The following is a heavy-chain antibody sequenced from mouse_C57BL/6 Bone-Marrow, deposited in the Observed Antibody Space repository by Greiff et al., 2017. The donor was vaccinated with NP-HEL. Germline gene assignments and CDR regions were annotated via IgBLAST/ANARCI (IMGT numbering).Heavy chain of an antibody. CDR3: ARGDGTGY. CDR1: GYTFTSYG. V-gene: IGHV1-81*01. CDR2: IYPRSGNT. Sequence: VKLQQSGAELARPGASVKLSCKASGYTFTSYGISWVKQRTGQGLEWIGEIYPRSGNTYYNEKFKGKATLTADKSASTAYMELRSLTSEDSAVYFCARGDGTGYWGQGTTLTVSS. J-gene: IGHJ2*01. D-gene: IGHD1-1*01.